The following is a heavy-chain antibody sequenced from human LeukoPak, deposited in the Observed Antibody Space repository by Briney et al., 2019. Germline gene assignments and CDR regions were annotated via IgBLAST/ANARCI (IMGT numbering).Heavy chain of an antibody. CDR2: IYHSGST. CDR1: GGSISSGGYS. J-gene: IGHJ4*02. CDR3: ASPQYPDY. Sequence: SETLSLTCAVSGGSISSGGYSWSWIRQPPGKGLEWIGYIYHSGSTYYNPSLKSRVTISVDTSRNQFSLKLTSVTAADTAVYYCASPQYPDYWGQGTLVTVSS. V-gene: IGHV4-30-2*01. D-gene: IGHD2-2*01.